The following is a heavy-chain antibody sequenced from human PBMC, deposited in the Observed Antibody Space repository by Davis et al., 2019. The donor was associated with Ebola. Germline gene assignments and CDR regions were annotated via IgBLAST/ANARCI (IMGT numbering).Heavy chain of an antibody. Sequence: PGGSLRLSCAASGFIFSSFGMHWVRQAPGKGLEWVAAISFDGSNKFHADSVKGRFTISRDNSKDTLYLRMNSLRVEDTAVYYCARSAAHTLKETMDYYYYMDVWGKGTTVTVSS. CDR1: GFIFSSFG. CDR3: ARSAAHTLKETMDYYYYMDV. J-gene: IGHJ6*03. D-gene: IGHD2-15*01. CDR2: ISFDGSNK. V-gene: IGHV3-30-3*01.